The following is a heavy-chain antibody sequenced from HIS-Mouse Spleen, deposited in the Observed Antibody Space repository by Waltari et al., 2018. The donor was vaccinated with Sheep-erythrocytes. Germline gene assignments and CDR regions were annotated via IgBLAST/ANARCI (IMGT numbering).Heavy chain of an antibody. CDR1: GFTFSTYS. CDR3: ASSSSSWYWYFDL. J-gene: IGHJ2*01. D-gene: IGHD6-13*01. V-gene: IGHV3-48*01. CDR2: ISSSSSTI. Sequence: VQLVESGGGVVHPGRSLRLSCAASGFTFSTYSMNWVRQAPGKGLEWVSYISSSSSTIYYADSVKGRFTISRDNAKNSLYLQMNSLRAEDTAVYYCASSSSSWYWYFDLWGRGTLVTVSS.